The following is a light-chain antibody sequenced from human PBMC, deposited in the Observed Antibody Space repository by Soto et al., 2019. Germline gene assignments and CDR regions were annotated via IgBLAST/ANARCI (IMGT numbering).Light chain of an antibody. J-gene: IGLJ1*01. CDR1: SSDVGSYNL. Sequence: QSVLTQPASVSGSPGQSITISCTGTSSDVGSYNLVSWYQQHPGKAPKLMIYEGSKRPSGVSNRFSGSKSGNTASLTISGLQAEDEADYYCCSYAGSPYVFGTGTKVTGL. CDR2: EGS. CDR3: CSYAGSPYV. V-gene: IGLV2-23*01.